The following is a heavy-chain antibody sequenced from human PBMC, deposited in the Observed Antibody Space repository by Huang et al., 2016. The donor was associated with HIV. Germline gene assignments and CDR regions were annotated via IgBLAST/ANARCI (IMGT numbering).Heavy chain of an antibody. V-gene: IGHV3-30*18. Sequence: QVQLVESGGGVVQPGRSLRISCAASGFTFSSYGRHWVRQAPGKGLEWVAVISYDAKTKYYADAVKGRFSISRDNSKTTVDLQLNSLRLEDTAVYYCAKGGSAAAVLDFWGQGTLVTVSS. CDR1: GFTFSSYG. J-gene: IGHJ4*02. CDR3: AKGGSAAAVLDF. D-gene: IGHD6-13*01. CDR2: ISYDAKTK.